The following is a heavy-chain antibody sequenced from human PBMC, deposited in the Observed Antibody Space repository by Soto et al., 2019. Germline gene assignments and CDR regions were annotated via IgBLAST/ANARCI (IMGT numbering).Heavy chain of an antibody. D-gene: IGHD5-12*01. CDR1: GGSISSSSYY. J-gene: IGHJ4*02. CDR2: IYYSGST. CDR3: ARPGGYDYFDY. Sequence: SETLSLTCTVSGGSISSSSYYWGWIRQPPGKGLERIGSIYYSGSTYYNPSLKSRVTISVDTSKKKFSLKLSTVTAADTAVYYCARPGGYDYFDYWGQGTLVTVSS. V-gene: IGHV4-39*07.